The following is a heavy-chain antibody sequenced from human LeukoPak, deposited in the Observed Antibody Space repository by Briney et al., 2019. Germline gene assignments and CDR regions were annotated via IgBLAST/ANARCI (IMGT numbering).Heavy chain of an antibody. J-gene: IGHJ4*02. CDR3: ASSLDYGDFATGAFDY. CDR1: GGSISSSNW. V-gene: IGHV4-4*02. D-gene: IGHD4-17*01. CDR2: IYHSGST. Sequence: PSGTLSLTCAGSGGSISSSNWWSWVRQPPGKGLEWIGEIYHSGSTNYNPSLKSRVTISVDKSKNQFSLKLSSVTAADTAVYYCASSLDYGDFATGAFDYWGQGTLVTVSS.